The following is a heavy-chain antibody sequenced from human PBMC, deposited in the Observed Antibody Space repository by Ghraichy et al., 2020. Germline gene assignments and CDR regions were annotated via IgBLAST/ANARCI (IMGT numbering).Heavy chain of an antibody. Sequence: SETLSLTCTVSGGSISSSTHYWGWIRQPPGKGLEWIGTIYYSGSTYYNPSLTSRVTIAVDTSKNQFSLKLSPVTAADTAVYYCARDAGLVREDPYNWFDPWGQGTLVTSSS. D-gene: IGHD3-10*01. CDR1: GGSISSSTHY. CDR2: IYYSGST. CDR3: ARDAGLVREDPYNWFDP. V-gene: IGHV4-39*07. J-gene: IGHJ5*02.